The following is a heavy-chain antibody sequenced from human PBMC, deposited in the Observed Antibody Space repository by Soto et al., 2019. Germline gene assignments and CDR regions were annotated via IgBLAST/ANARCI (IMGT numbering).Heavy chain of an antibody. D-gene: IGHD6-6*01. CDR1: GGSISSHY. V-gene: IGHV4-59*11. J-gene: IGHJ4*02. Sequence: SETLSLTCVVSGGSISSHYWSWIRQPPGSGLGWIGFVHYSGSTNYSPSLKSRVTMSVDTSKNQFFLNLTSVTAADTALYFCARRDYSTSSLGPFDYWGQGILVTDSS. CDR3: ARRDYSTSSLGPFDY. CDR2: VHYSGST.